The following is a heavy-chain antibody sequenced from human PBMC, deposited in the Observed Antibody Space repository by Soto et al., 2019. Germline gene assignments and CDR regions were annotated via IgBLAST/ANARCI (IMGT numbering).Heavy chain of an antibody. D-gene: IGHD2-15*01. V-gene: IGHV1-69*13. Sequence: GASVKVSCKASGGTFSSYAISWVRQAPGQGLEWMGGIIPIFGTANYAQKFQGRVTITADESTSTAYMELSSLRSEDTAVYYCARGWTKNQGRYYYYYGMDVWGQGTTVTVSS. J-gene: IGHJ6*02. CDR1: GGTFSSYA. CDR2: IIPIFGTA. CDR3: ARGWTKNQGRYYYYYGMDV.